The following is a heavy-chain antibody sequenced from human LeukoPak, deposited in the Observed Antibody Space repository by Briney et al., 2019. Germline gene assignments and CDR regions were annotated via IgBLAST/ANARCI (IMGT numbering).Heavy chain of an antibody. CDR2: IYPGDSDT. V-gene: IGHV5-51*01. D-gene: IGHD3-10*01. CDR1: GYSFPIYW. Sequence: GESLKISCKGSGYSFPIYWIAWVRQMPGKGLEWMGIIYPGDSDTRYSPSFQGQITISADKSISTAYLQWSSLKASDTAMYYCARRSTYGSGTNYLFGYWGQGTLVTVSS. J-gene: IGHJ4*02. CDR3: ARRSTYGSGTNYLFGY.